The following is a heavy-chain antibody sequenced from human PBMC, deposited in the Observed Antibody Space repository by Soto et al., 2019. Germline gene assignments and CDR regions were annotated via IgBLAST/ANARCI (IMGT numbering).Heavy chain of an antibody. J-gene: IGHJ6*02. CDR2: ISSSGSTI. Sequence: GGSLRLSCAASGFTFSSYEMNWVHQAPGKGLEWVSYISSSGSTIYYADSVKGRFTISRDNAKNSLYLQMNSLRAEDTAVYYCARQDEYYYGMDVWGQGTTVTVSS. D-gene: IGHD2-15*01. V-gene: IGHV3-48*03. CDR3: ARQDEYYYGMDV. CDR1: GFTFSSYE.